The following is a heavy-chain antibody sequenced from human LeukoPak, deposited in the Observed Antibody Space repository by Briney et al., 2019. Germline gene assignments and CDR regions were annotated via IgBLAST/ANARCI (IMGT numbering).Heavy chain of an antibody. CDR2: ISSSSNVI. D-gene: IGHD1-14*01. CDR1: GFTFDIYE. Sequence: GGSLRLSCAASGFTFDIYEMNWVRQAPGKGLEWISFISSSSNVIYYADSVKGRFTISRDNAKNSLYLRMNSLRAEDTAVYYCAGSRYPEPQDLDYWGQGTLVTVSS. CDR3: AGSRYPEPQDLDY. J-gene: IGHJ4*02. V-gene: IGHV3-48*03.